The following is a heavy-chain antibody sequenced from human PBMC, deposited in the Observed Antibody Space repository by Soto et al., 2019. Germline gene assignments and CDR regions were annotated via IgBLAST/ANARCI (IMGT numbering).Heavy chain of an antibody. J-gene: IGHJ6*02. Sequence: EVQLVESGGGLVQPGGSLRLSCAASGFTFSSYWMSWVRQAPGKGLEWVANIKQDGSEKYYVDSVKGRFTISRDNAKNSLYLQMNSLRAEDTAVYYCARGNGQGYDFWSGYYPYYYYYGMDVWGQGTTVTVSS. V-gene: IGHV3-7*03. CDR3: ARGNGQGYDFWSGYYPYYYYYGMDV. CDR2: IKQDGSEK. CDR1: GFTFSSYW. D-gene: IGHD3-3*01.